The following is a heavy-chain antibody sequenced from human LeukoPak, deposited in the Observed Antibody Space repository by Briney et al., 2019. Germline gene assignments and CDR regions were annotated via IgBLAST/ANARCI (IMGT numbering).Heavy chain of an antibody. Sequence: GGSLRLSCAASGFTFSTYSMNWVRQAPGKGLEWVSSISPTSTYIYYADSVKGRFTISRDNAKSSLYLQMNSLTAEDTAVYYCARGGTSTSGYDYWGHGSLVTVSS. CDR1: GFTFSTYS. D-gene: IGHD2-2*01. CDR2: ISPTSTYI. J-gene: IGHJ4*01. CDR3: ARGGTSTSGYDY. V-gene: IGHV3-21*01.